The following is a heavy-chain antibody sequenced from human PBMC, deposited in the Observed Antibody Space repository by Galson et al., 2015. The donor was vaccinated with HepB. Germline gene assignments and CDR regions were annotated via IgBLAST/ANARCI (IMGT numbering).Heavy chain of an antibody. CDR1: GFTFSSYG. CDR2: IPYDGSNK. J-gene: IGHJ5*02. Sequence: SLRLSCAASGFTFSSYGMHWVRQAPGKGLEWVAVIPYDGSNKYYADSVKGRFTISRDNSKNTLYLQMNSLRAEDTAVYYCAKDRCNTCGYSYGFLGAGVLDPWGQGTLVTVSS. CDR3: AKDRCNTCGYSYGFLGAGVLDP. D-gene: IGHD5-18*01. V-gene: IGHV3-30*18.